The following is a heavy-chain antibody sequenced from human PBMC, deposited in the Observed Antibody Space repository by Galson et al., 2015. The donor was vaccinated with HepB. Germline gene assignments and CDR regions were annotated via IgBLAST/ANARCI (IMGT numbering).Heavy chain of an antibody. J-gene: IGHJ3*02. V-gene: IGHV5-51*01. Sequence: QSGAEVKKSGESLKISCKGSGYSFTSYWIGWVRQMPGKGLEWMGIIYPGDSDTRYSPSFQGQVTISADKSISTAYLQWSSLKASDTAMYYCARHKSDDYYDTTDAFDIWGQGTMVTVSS. D-gene: IGHD3-22*01. CDR1: GYSFTSYW. CDR2: IYPGDSDT. CDR3: ARHKSDDYYDTTDAFDI.